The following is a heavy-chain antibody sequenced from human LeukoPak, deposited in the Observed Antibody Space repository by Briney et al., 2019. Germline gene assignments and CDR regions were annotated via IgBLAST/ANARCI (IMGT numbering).Heavy chain of an antibody. D-gene: IGHD6-13*01. CDR2: ISSSSSYI. J-gene: IGHJ6*03. Sequence: KPGGSLRLSCAASGFTFSSYSMNWVRQAPGKGLEWVSSISSSSSYIYYADSVKGRFTITRYNAKNSLYLQMNSLRAEDTAVYYCARDRKGSSWYPARFGNYYYMDVWGKGTTVTVSS. CDR1: GFTFSSYS. V-gene: IGHV3-21*01. CDR3: ARDRKGSSWYPARFGNYYYMDV.